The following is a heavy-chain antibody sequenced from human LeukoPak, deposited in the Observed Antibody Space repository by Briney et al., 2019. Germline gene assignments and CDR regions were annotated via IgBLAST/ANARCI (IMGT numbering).Heavy chain of an antibody. Sequence: ASVKVSCKASGYIFTGYYLHWVRQAPGQGLEWMGWINPKSGGTNYAQKFQGRVTMTRDTSISTAYMELTRLRSDDTAMYYCARGGAFDCWGQGTLVTVSS. CDR2: INPKSGGT. CDR3: ARGGAFDC. D-gene: IGHD3-16*01. CDR1: GYIFTGYY. J-gene: IGHJ4*02. V-gene: IGHV1-2*02.